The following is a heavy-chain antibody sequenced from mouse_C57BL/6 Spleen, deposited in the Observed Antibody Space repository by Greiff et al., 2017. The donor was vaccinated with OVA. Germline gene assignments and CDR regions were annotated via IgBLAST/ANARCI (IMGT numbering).Heavy chain of an antibody. J-gene: IGHJ2*01. Sequence: EVMLVESGGGLVKPGGSLKLSCAASGFTFSSYAMSWVRQTPEQRLEWVATISDGGSYTYYPDNVKGRFTISRDNAKNNLYLQMSHLKSEDTAMYYCARDTVVATDYFDYWGQGTTLTVSS. CDR3: ARDTVVATDYFDY. CDR2: ISDGGSYT. D-gene: IGHD1-1*01. V-gene: IGHV5-4*01. CDR1: GFTFSSYA.